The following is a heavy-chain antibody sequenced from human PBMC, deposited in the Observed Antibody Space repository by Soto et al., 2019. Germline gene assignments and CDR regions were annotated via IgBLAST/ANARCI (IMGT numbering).Heavy chain of an antibody. CDR1: GFTFDDYA. V-gene: IGHV3-20*04. CDR3: ARDRYCSGSTCYSDS. J-gene: IGHJ4*02. Sequence: GGSLRLSCAASGFTFDDYAMSWVRQAPGKGLEWVSGINWNGGSTGYADSVKGRFTISRDNAKNSLYLQMNSLRAEDTAFYYCARDRYCSGSTCYSDSWGQGTLVTVSS. D-gene: IGHD2-15*01. CDR2: INWNGGST.